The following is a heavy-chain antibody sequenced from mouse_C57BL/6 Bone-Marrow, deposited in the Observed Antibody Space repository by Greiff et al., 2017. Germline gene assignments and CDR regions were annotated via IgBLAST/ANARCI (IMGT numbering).Heavy chain of an antibody. V-gene: IGHV1-19*01. CDR1: GYTFTDYY. CDR3: ARIYYDYDGFAY. D-gene: IGHD2-4*01. J-gene: IGHJ3*01. CDR2: INPYNGGT. Sequence: EVQLQQSGPVLVKPGASVKMSCKASGYTFTDYYMNWVKQSHGKSLEWIGVINPYNGGTSYNQKFKGKATLTVDKSSSTAYMELNSLTSEDSAVYYCARIYYDYDGFAYWGQGTLVTVSP.